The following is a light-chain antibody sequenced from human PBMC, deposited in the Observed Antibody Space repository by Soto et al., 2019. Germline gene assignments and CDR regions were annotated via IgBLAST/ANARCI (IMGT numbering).Light chain of an antibody. Sequence: EIVMTQSPATLSVSPGERATLSCRASQSVSSKLAWFQQKPGQAPRLLIYFASTRATDIPARFSGSGSGTEFTLTISSLQSEDFAFYYCQQYNNWPHTFGQGTKLEI. V-gene: IGKV3-15*01. J-gene: IGKJ2*01. CDR1: QSVSSK. CDR3: QQYNNWPHT. CDR2: FAS.